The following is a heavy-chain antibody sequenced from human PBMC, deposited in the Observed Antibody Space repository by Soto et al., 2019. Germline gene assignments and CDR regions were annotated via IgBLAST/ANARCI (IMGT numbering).Heavy chain of an antibody. V-gene: IGHV1-8*01. CDR3: ARGFYHYGSGSYTLGYYGMDV. Sequence: QVHLLQSGAEVKKPGASVKVSCKASGYTFTSYDINWVRQATGQGLEGMGWMNPNSGNTGYAQKFQGRVTMTRNTSISTAYMELSSLRSEDTAVYYCARGFYHYGSGSYTLGYYGMDVWGQGTTVTVSS. J-gene: IGHJ6*02. CDR2: MNPNSGNT. D-gene: IGHD3-10*01. CDR1: GYTFTSYD.